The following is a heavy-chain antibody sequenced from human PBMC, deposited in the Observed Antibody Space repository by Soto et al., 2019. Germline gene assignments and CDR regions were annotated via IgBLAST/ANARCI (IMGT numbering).Heavy chain of an antibody. CDR1: GGTFNIYA. Sequence: QVQLVQSGAEVKKPGSSVKVSCKASGGTFNIYAISWVRQAPGQGLEWMGGIIPIVGTANYAQNYQGRLTIIADEATSTVYMELSRLRSEDTGLYFCARGSAVLPASRTLVYWGQGTLVTVSS. CDR3: ARGSAVLPASRTLVY. J-gene: IGHJ4*02. D-gene: IGHD2-2*01. V-gene: IGHV1-69*01. CDR2: IIPIVGTA.